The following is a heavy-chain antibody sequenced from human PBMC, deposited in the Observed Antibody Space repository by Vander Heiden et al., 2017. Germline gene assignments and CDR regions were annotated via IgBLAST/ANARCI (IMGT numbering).Heavy chain of an antibody. Sequence: EVQLLESGGGLVQVGGSLRLSCAASGFTFSAYAMNWVRQSPGKGLEWVSTFSGTRTNTYYADSVKGRFIISRDNSKNTLYLQMSSLRDEDTAVYYCTTNWGFDFWGQGILVTVSS. CDR3: TTNWGFDF. CDR2: FSGTRTNT. V-gene: IGHV3-23*01. CDR1: GFTFSAYA. D-gene: IGHD7-27*01. J-gene: IGHJ4*02.